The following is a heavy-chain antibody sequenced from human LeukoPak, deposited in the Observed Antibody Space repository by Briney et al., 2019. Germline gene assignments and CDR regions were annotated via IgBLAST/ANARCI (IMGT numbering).Heavy chain of an antibody. V-gene: IGHV3-21*01. CDR1: GFAFSSFS. Sequence: GGSLRLSCAASGFAFSSFSMAWVRQAPGKGLEWVSSISSDNYISYADSLEGRFTISRDNAEKSLSLQMHSLRAEDTAMYYCVRLGAVLQSPWRWGPKSGSAKEYYFGKWGQGALVTVST. D-gene: IGHD3-16*01. CDR2: ISSDNYI. CDR3: VRLGAVLQSPWRWGPKSGSAKEYYFGK. J-gene: IGHJ4*02.